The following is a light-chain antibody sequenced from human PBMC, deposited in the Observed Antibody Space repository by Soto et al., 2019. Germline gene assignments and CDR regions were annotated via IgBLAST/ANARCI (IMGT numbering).Light chain of an antibody. Sequence: DIQMTESPSTLSASLGDRFTITCLAIQSISSWLAWYQQKPGKAPKLLIYDASTLESGVPSRFSGSGSRTEFTLTISSLQPDDFATYYCQEYNSWRGEWTFGQGTKVDI. V-gene: IGKV1-5*01. CDR1: QSISSW. J-gene: IGKJ1*01. CDR2: DAS. CDR3: QEYNSWRGEWT.